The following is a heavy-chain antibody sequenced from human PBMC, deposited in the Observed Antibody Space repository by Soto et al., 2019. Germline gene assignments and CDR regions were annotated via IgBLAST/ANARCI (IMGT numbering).Heavy chain of an antibody. D-gene: IGHD2-21*02. J-gene: IGHJ3*02. Sequence: QVQLGESGGGVVQPGRSLRLSCAASGFTFSSYGMHWVRQAPGKGLEWVAVISYDGSNKYYADSVKGRFTISRDHSKTTLYLKMNRLSAEDTAVYYCALGDCGGDCYSFDAFNTSGPGTIVTASS. CDR1: GFTFSSYG. CDR2: ISYDGSNK. V-gene: IGHV3-30*03. CDR3: ALGDCGGDCYSFDAFNT.